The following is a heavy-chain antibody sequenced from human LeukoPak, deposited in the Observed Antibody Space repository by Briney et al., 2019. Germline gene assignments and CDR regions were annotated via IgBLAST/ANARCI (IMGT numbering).Heavy chain of an antibody. CDR2: IKPDGSDK. D-gene: IGHD5-12*01. V-gene: IGHV3-7*03. Sequence: GGSLRLSCVTSGSTFNNHWTSWVRQAPGKGPEWVANIKPDGSDKHYVDSVKGRFTISSDSAKNSLYLQMNSLRAEDTAVYYCARYSGYSGFDFDSWGQGTLVTVSA. J-gene: IGHJ4*02. CDR1: GSTFNNHW. CDR3: ARYSGYSGFDFDS.